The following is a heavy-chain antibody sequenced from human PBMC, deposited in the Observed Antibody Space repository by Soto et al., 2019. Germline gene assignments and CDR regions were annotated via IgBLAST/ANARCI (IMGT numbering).Heavy chain of an antibody. J-gene: IGHJ6*02. V-gene: IGHV3-23*01. CDR1: GFTLSSYA. CDR2: TTGSGDTT. D-gene: IGHD2-2*01. CDR3: TTVAVYCSSTSCYDYYYYGMDV. Sequence: GGSLRLSCAASGFTLSSYAMSWVRQAPGKGLEWVSATTGSGDTTNYADSVKGRFTISRDNSKNTLYLQMNSLKTEDTAVYYCTTVAVYCSSTSCYDYYYYGMDVWGQGTTVTVS.